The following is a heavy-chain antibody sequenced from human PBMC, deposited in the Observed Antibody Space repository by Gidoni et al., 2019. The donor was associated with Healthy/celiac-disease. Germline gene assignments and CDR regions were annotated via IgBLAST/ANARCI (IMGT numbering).Heavy chain of an antibody. CDR1: GGSFSGYY. Sequence: QVQLQQWGAGRLQPSENRSLTCAGYGGSFSGYYWSWIRQPPGKGLEWIGEINHGDSANYNPSLKSRVTISVDTSKNQFSLKLSSVTAADTAVYYCARVRRDYYDSSGYYYVWGQGTLVTVSS. D-gene: IGHD3-22*01. V-gene: IGHV4-34*01. CDR2: INHGDSA. J-gene: IGHJ4*02. CDR3: ARVRRDYYDSSGYYYV.